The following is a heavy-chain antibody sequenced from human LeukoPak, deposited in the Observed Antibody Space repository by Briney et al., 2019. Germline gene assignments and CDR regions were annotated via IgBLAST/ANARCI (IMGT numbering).Heavy chain of an antibody. J-gene: IGHJ4*02. V-gene: IGHV3-7*01. CDR2: IKQDGSEE. Sequence: GGSLRLSCAASGFIFSNYWMSWVRQPPGKGLEWVANIKQDGSEEYYVGSVKSRFTISRDSARNSLYLQMNSLRADDTAIYYCARCIAARPGDYFEYWGQGTLVTVSS. D-gene: IGHD6-6*01. CDR1: GFIFSNYW. CDR3: ARCIAARPGDYFEY.